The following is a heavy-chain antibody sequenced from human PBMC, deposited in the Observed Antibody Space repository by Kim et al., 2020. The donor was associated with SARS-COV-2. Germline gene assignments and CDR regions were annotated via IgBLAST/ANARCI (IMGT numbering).Heavy chain of an antibody. V-gene: IGHV4-39*01. Sequence: SETLSLTCTVSGDSIITSSYYWGWIRQPPGKGLEWIGSIYYSGTTYYNPSLKSRAAMSVDTSKNQFSLRLSSMTAADTAVYYCARQRGLGSWSFDYWGQGTLGTVSS. D-gene: IGHD3-3*01. CDR1: GDSIITSSYY. CDR2: IYYSGTT. J-gene: IGHJ4*02. CDR3: ARQRGLGSWSFDY.